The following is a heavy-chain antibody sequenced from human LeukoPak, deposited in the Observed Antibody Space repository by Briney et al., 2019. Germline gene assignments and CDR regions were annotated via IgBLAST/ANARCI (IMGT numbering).Heavy chain of an antibody. CDR2: ISAYSGHT. D-gene: IGHD4-23*01. CDR1: GYTFTTYG. CDR3: ARDYDDNSRCFGY. J-gene: IGHJ4*02. Sequence: ASVKVSCKASGYTFTTYGINWVRQAPGQGLEWMGWISAYSGHTSYARKFQGRVTMTTDTSTTTAYMELRSLTSDDTAVFYCARDYDDNSRCFGYWGQGTLVTVSS. V-gene: IGHV1-18*01.